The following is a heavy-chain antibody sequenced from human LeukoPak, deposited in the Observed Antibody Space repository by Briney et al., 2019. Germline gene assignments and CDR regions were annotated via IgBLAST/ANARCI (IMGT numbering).Heavy chain of an antibody. CDR1: GGSFSGYY. J-gene: IGHJ5*02. Sequence: SETLSLTCAVYGGSFSGYYWSWIRQPPGKGLEWIGEINHSGSTNYNPSLKSRVTISVDTSKNQFSLKLSSVTAADTAVYYCARGPRLWFGELLWDWFDPWGQGTLVTVSS. V-gene: IGHV4-34*01. D-gene: IGHD3-10*01. CDR2: INHSGST. CDR3: ARGPRLWFGELLWDWFDP.